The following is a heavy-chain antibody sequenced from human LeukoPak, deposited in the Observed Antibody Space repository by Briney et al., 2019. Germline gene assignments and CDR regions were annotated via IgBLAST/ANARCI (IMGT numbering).Heavy chain of an antibody. J-gene: IGHJ6*02. CDR1: GDSVSSNSAA. D-gene: IGHD4-17*01. V-gene: IGHV6-1*01. CDR2: TYYRSKWYN. Sequence: SQTLSLTCAISGDSVSSNSAAWNWIRQSPSRGLEWLGRTYYRSKWYNDYAVSVKSRITINPDTSKNQFSLQLNSVTPEDTAVYYCARKGGTDYGDYPRYYGMDVWGQGTTVTVSS. CDR3: ARKGGTDYGDYPRYYGMDV.